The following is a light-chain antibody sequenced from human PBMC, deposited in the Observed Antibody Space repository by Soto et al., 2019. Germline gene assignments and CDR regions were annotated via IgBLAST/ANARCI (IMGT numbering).Light chain of an antibody. V-gene: IGKV3-11*01. CDR1: QSVSRF. CDR2: DAS. Sequence: ETVLTQSPATLSLSPGERATLSCRASQSVSRFLAWYQQKPGQAPRLLIYDASNRATGIPARFSGSGSGTDFTLTISSLEPEDVAVYYCQQRGNWPPITFGQGTRLDIK. J-gene: IGKJ5*01. CDR3: QQRGNWPPIT.